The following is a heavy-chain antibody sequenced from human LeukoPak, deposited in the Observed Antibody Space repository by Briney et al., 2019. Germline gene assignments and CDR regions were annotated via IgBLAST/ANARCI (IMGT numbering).Heavy chain of an antibody. J-gene: IGHJ4*02. V-gene: IGHV1-46*01. CDR2: INPSGGST. Sequence: GASVKVSCKASGYTFTSYYMHWVRQAPGQGLEWMGIINPSGGSTSYAQKFQGRVTMTRDTSTSTVYMELSSLRSEDTAVYYRARDFGVAAAGPKTNPSLILDYWGQGTLVTVSS. D-gene: IGHD6-13*01. CDR1: GYTFTSYY. CDR3: ARDFGVAAAGPKTNPSLILDY.